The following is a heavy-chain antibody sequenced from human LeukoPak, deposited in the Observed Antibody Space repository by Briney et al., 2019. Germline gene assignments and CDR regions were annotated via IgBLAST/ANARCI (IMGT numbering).Heavy chain of an antibody. D-gene: IGHD3-22*01. CDR1: GGSFSGYY. Sequence: SETLSLTCAVYGGSFSGYYWSWIRQPPGKGLEWIGEINHSGSTNCNPSLKSRVTISVDTSKNQFSLKLSSVTAADTAVYYCASGAYYYDSSGYYRPSRYFDYWGQGTLVTVSS. V-gene: IGHV4-34*01. J-gene: IGHJ4*02. CDR3: ASGAYYYDSSGYYRPSRYFDY. CDR2: INHSGST.